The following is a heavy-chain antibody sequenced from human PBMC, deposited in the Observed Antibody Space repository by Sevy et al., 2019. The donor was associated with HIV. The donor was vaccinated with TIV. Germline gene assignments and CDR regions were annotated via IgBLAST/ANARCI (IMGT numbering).Heavy chain of an antibody. CDR3: ARDIQKWLGPGGDPV. Sequence: GGSLRLSCAASGFTFSSYTMNWVRQAPGKGLEWVSYISSSSSTIYYADSVKGRFTISRDNAKNSLYLQMNSLGDEDTAIYYCARDIQKWLGPGGDPVWGQGTLVTVSS. V-gene: IGHV3-48*02. D-gene: IGHD6-19*01. CDR2: ISSSSSTI. J-gene: IGHJ4*02. CDR1: GFTFSSYT.